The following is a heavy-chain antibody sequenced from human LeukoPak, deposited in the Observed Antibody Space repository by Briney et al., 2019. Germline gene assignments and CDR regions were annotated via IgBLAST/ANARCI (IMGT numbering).Heavy chain of an antibody. D-gene: IGHD3-10*01. V-gene: IGHV3-48*01. CDR2: ISSSGSIT. CDR1: GFTLSSHN. Sequence: GGSLRLSCVASGFTLSSHNINWVRQAPGKGLEWVSHISSSGSITYYGDSVKGRITISRDNAKNSVSLYMSSLRAEDSAVYYCARPGITAFDIWGQGTMVTVSS. J-gene: IGHJ3*02. CDR3: ARPGITAFDI.